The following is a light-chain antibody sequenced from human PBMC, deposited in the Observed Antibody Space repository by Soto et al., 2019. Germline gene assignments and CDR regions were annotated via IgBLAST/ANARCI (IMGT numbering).Light chain of an antibody. CDR2: AAS. Sequence: AIQMTQSPSSLSASVGDRVTITCRASQGIRHYLGWYQQKPGKAPKLLIYAASSLQSGVPSRFSGSGSGTDFTLNINSLQPEDFATYYCLQDYNYPLTFGGGTKVEIK. V-gene: IGKV1-6*01. CDR3: LQDYNYPLT. CDR1: QGIRHY. J-gene: IGKJ4*01.